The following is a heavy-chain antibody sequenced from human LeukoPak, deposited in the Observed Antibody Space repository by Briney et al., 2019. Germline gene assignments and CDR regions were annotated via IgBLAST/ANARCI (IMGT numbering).Heavy chain of an antibody. D-gene: IGHD6-13*01. J-gene: IGHJ4*02. CDR3: AIHSSPTFLFDY. V-gene: IGHV1-2*02. CDR2: INPNSGGT. Sequence: GASVKVSCKASGYTFTSYGISWVRQAPGQGLEWMGWINPNSGGTNYAQKFQGRVTMTRDTSISTAYMELSRLRSDDTAVYYCAIHSSPTFLFDYWGQGTLVTVSS. CDR1: GYTFTSYG.